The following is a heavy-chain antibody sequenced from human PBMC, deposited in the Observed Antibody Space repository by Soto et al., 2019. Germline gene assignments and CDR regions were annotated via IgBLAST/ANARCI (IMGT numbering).Heavy chain of an antibody. CDR3: AAGGYCTNGVCPGAFDI. D-gene: IGHD2-8*01. V-gene: IGHV3-9*01. J-gene: IGHJ3*02. CDR1: GFTFDDYA. Sequence: PGGSLRLSCAASGFTFDDYAMHWVRQAPGKGLEWVSGISWNSGSIGYADSVKGRFTISRDNAKNSLYLQMNSLRAEDTALYYCAAGGYCTNGVCPGAFDIWGQGTMVTVSS. CDR2: ISWNSGSI.